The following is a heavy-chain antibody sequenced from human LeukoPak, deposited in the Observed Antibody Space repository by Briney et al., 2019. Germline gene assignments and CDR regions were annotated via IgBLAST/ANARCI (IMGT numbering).Heavy chain of an antibody. CDR3: ARINKGYSSYYYYMDV. CDR2: IYYSGST. D-gene: IGHD5-18*01. J-gene: IGHJ6*03. CDR1: GGSISSYY. Sequence: SETLSLTCTVSGGSISSYYWSWIRQPPGKGLEWIGYIYYSGSTNYNPSLKSRVTISVDTSKNQFSLKLSSVTAADTAVYYCARINKGYSSYYYYMDVWGKGTTVTVSS. V-gene: IGHV4-59*08.